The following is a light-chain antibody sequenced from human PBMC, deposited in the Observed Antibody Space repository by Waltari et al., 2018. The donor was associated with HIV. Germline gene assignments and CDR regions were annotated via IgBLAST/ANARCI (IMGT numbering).Light chain of an antibody. CDR2: GAA. V-gene: IGKV3-20*01. CDR1: QGVSSSY. J-gene: IGKJ1*01. Sequence: TQTPGTLSLSPGERATLSCRASQGVSSSYLAWYQQKRGQAPRLLIYGAASRATGIPDRFTGSGSGTDFTLTISRLEPEDFAVYYCQQYGSSRWTFGQGSKVEIK. CDR3: QQYGSSRWT.